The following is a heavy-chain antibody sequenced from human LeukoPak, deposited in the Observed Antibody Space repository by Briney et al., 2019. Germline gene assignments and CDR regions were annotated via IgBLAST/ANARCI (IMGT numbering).Heavy chain of an antibody. Sequence: GASVKVSCKSSGYTFTTYAISWVRQAPGQGLEWMGGIIPIFGTANYAQKFQGRVTITADKSTSTAYMELSSLRSEDTAVYYCARLGTYYYGSGSYDWFDPWGQGTLATVSS. CDR2: IIPIFGTA. V-gene: IGHV1-69*06. J-gene: IGHJ5*02. CDR1: GYTFTTYA. CDR3: ARLGTYYYGSGSYDWFDP. D-gene: IGHD3-10*01.